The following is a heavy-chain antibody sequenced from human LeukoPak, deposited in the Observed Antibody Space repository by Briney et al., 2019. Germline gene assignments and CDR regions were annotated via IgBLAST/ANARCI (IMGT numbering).Heavy chain of an antibody. Sequence: SQTLSHTCTVSGGSINNGDNYWSWIRQPPGKGLEWPGFVYYRGTTYSNPSLRSRLSISVDTSRNQFSLKLTSVTAADTAVYYCARIQGNGYYGWDYFDYWGQGVLVTVSS. CDR1: GGSINNGDNY. CDR3: ARIQGNGYYGWDYFDY. V-gene: IGHV4-30-4*01. CDR2: VYYRGTT. J-gene: IGHJ4*02. D-gene: IGHD3-16*01.